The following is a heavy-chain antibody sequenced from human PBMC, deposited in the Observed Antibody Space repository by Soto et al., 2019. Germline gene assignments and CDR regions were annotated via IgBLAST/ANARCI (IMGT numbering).Heavy chain of an antibody. CDR1: GGSISSGGYY. Sequence: SETLSLTCTVSGGSISSGGYYWSWIRQHPGKGLEWIGYIYYSGSTYYNPSLKSRVTISVDTSKNQFSLKLSSVTAADTAVYYCARDFPDPGIAAAGTWWFDPWGQGTLVTVSS. CDR3: ARDFPDPGIAAAGTWWFDP. D-gene: IGHD6-13*01. J-gene: IGHJ5*02. CDR2: IYYSGST. V-gene: IGHV4-31*03.